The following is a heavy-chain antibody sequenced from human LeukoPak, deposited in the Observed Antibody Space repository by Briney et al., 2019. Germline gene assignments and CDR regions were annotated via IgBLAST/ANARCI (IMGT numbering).Heavy chain of an antibody. Sequence: GGSLRLSCAASGFTFSTYSMGWVRQAPGKGLEWVSVINNYGGSTFYADSVKGRFTISRDNSKNTLYLQMNSLRAGDTAVYYCARYWNDRYFDYWGQGTLVTVSS. D-gene: IGHD1-1*01. CDR3: ARYWNDRYFDY. CDR2: INNYGGST. CDR1: GFTFSTYS. J-gene: IGHJ4*02. V-gene: IGHV3-23*01.